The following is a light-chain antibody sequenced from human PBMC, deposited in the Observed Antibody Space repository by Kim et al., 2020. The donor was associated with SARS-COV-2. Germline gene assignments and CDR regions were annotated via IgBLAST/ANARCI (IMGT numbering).Light chain of an antibody. CDR1: QTISSN. V-gene: IGKV3-15*01. CDR3: HQYNKWPPT. Sequence: VSCRASQTISSNLAWYQQKPGQTLRLVIYDASTRATGIPVRFSGSGSGTEFTLTISSLQSEDFAVYYCHQYNKWPPTFGQGTKVEI. CDR2: DAS. J-gene: IGKJ1*01.